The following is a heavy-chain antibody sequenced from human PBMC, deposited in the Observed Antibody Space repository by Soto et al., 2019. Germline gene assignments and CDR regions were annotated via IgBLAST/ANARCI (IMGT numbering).Heavy chain of an antibody. V-gene: IGHV4-39*01. CDR2: IYYSGST. Sequence: PSETLSLTCTVSGGSISSSSYYWGWIRQPPGKGLEWIGSIYYSGSTYYNPSLKSRVTISVDTSKNQFSLKLSSVTAADTAVYYCARTYGRRWFDPWGQGTLVTVSS. CDR3: ARTYGRRWFDP. D-gene: IGHD1-1*01. CDR1: GGSISSSSYY. J-gene: IGHJ5*02.